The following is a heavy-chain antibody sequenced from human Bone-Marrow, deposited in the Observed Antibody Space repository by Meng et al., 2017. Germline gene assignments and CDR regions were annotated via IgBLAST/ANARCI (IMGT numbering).Heavy chain of an antibody. D-gene: IGHD3-22*01. Sequence: GGSLRLSCAASGFTFSNYALSWVRQAPGKGLEWVSAISGSGTDTYYADSVKGRFTISRDKSKSTLYLQMNSLRADDTAVYYCAKHGGTIYYDGNGRPPSTYDIWGQGTMVTVSS. J-gene: IGHJ3*02. CDR2: ISGSGTDT. CDR3: AKHGGTIYYDGNGRPPSTYDI. V-gene: IGHV3-23*01. CDR1: GFTFSNYA.